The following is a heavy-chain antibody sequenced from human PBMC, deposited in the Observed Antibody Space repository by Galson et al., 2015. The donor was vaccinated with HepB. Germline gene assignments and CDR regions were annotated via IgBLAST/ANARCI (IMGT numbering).Heavy chain of an antibody. CDR2: ISAYNGNT. CDR3: ASGKYDFWSGYFYFDY. Sequence: SVKVSCKASGYTFTSYGISWVRQAPGQGLEWMGWISAYNGNTNYAQKLQGRVTMTTNTSTSTAYMELRSLRSDDTAVYYCASGKYDFWSGYFYFDYWGQGTLVTVSS. V-gene: IGHV1-18*01. J-gene: IGHJ4*02. D-gene: IGHD3-3*01. CDR1: GYTFTSYG.